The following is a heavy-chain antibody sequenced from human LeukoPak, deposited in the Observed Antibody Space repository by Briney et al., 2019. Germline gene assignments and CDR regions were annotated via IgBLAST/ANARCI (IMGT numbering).Heavy chain of an antibody. J-gene: IGHJ3*02. CDR3: ARGAKDSSGDLPTYAFDI. V-gene: IGHV7-4-1*02. CDR2: INTNTGNP. Sequence: ASVKVSCKASGYTFTNYAMNWVRQAPGQGLEWMGWINTNTGNPTYAQDFTGRFVFSLDTSVNTAYLQISNLKAEDRAVYYCARGAKDSSGDLPTYAFDIWGQGTMVTVSS. D-gene: IGHD3-22*01. CDR1: GYTFTNYA.